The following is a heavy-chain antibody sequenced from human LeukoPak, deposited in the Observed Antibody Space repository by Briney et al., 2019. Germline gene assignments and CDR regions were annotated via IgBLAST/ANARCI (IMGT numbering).Heavy chain of an antibody. CDR1: GFTVSSNY. CDR2: IYSGGST. CDR3: TRDLRAPTVTLAFDY. Sequence: QAGGTLRLSCAASGFTVSSNYMSWVRQAPGKGLEWVSVIYSGGSTYYADSVKGRFTISRDNSKNTLYLQMNSLRAEDTAVYYCTRDLRAPTVTLAFDYWGQGTLVTVSS. J-gene: IGHJ4*02. D-gene: IGHD4-17*01. V-gene: IGHV3-66*02.